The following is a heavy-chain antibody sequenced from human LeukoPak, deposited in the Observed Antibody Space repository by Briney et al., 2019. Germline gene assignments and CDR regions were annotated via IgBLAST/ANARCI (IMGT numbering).Heavy chain of an antibody. J-gene: IGHJ4*02. CDR3: ARGYCTNAVCSLGPTQA. CDR1: GYTFTDYY. D-gene: IGHD2-8*01. CDR2: INPNSGDT. Sequence: GAAVKVSCKASGYTFTDYYIHWVRQAPGQGLEWMGWINPNSGDTNYAQKFQGRVTITRNTSISTAYMELSSLRSEDTAVYYCARGYCTNAVCSLGPTQAWGQGTLVTVSS. V-gene: IGHV1-8*03.